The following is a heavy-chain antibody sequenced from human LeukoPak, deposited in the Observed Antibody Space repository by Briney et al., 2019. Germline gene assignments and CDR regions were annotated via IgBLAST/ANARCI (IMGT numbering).Heavy chain of an antibody. CDR1: GFTFSDYY. D-gene: IGHD3-22*01. V-gene: IGHV3-11*01. J-gene: IGHJ6*03. Sequence: GGSLRLSCAASGFTFSDYYMSWIRQAPGKGLEWVSYISSSGSTIYYADSVKGRFTISRDNAKNSLYLQMNSLRAEDAAVYYCARVTDYYDSSGYYNLYYYYYMDVWGKGTTVTISS. CDR2: ISSSGSTI. CDR3: ARVTDYYDSSGYYNLYYYYYMDV.